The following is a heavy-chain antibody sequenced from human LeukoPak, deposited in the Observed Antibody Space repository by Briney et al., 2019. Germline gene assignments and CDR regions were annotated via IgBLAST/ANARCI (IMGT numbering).Heavy chain of an antibody. Sequence: SETLSLTCTVSGGSVSSGSYYWSWIRQPPGKGLGWIGYIYYSGSTNYNPSLKSRVTISVDTSKNQSSLKLSSVTAADTAVYYCARVGYSSSWYYFDYWGQGTLVTVSS. J-gene: IGHJ4*02. CDR1: GGSVSSGSYY. CDR2: IYYSGST. CDR3: ARVGYSSSWYYFDY. D-gene: IGHD6-13*01. V-gene: IGHV4-61*01.